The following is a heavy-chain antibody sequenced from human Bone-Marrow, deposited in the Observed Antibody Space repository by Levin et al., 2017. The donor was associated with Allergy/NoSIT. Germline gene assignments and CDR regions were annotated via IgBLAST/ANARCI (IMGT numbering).Heavy chain of an antibody. CDR1: GFTLRSHA. J-gene: IGHJ4*02. V-gene: IGHV3-23*01. D-gene: IGHD3-10*01. CDR3: AKTPTVLLWFGEEDY. CDR2: IGGRVGDT. Sequence: GGSLRLSCAVSGFTLRSHAMSWVRQAPGKGLEWVSSIGGRVGDTHYADSVKGRFTISRDESNNTLFLIMNNLRAEDTALYYCAKTPTVLLWFGEEDYWSQGTLVTVSS.